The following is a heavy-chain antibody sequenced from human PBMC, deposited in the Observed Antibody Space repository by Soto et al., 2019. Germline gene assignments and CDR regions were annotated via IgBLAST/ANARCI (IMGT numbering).Heavy chain of an antibody. CDR1: GGSISSSSYY. CDR2: IYYSEST. D-gene: IGHD3-22*01. CDR3: ARLVYDSSGYRPG. J-gene: IGHJ4*02. V-gene: IGHV4-39*01. Sequence: QLQLQESGPGLVKPSETLSVTCTVSGGSISSSSYYWGWIRLPPGKGLEWIGGIYYSESTYYNPSLKSRATISVDTSKNQFSRKLSSVTAADTAVYYCARLVYDSSGYRPGWGQGTLVTVSS.